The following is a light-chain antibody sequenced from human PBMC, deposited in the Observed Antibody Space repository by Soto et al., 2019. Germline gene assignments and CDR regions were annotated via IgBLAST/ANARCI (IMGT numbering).Light chain of an antibody. J-gene: IGLJ1*01. CDR1: SSDVGTYDF. CDR2: DVS. CDR3: CLYAVTFYV. V-gene: IGLV2-11*01. Sequence: QSVRTPPRSVSGSPGQSVTISCTGTSSDVGTYDFVSWYQQHPGKAPRLMIFDVSERPSGVPDRFSGSKSGNTASLTISGLQAEDEADYYCCLYAVTFYVFGTGTKVTVL.